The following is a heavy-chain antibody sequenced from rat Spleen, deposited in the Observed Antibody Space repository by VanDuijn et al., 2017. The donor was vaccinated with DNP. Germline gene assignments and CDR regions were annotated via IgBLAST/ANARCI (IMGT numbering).Heavy chain of an antibody. D-gene: IGHD1-4*01. J-gene: IGHJ2*01. V-gene: IGHV5-7*01. CDR2: ISYDGSST. Sequence: EVQLVESGGGLVQPGRSLKLSCAASGFTFSDYNMAWVRQAPKKGLEWVATISYDGSSTYYRDSVKGRFTISRDNAKSTLYLQMDSLRSEDTATYYCARHGYTFDYWGQGVMVTVSS. CDR3: ARHGYTFDY. CDR1: GFTFSDYN.